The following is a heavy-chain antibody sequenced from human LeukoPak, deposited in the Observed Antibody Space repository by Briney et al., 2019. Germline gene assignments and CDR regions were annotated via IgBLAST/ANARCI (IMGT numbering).Heavy chain of an antibody. CDR2: IYYSGST. J-gene: IGHJ4*02. V-gene: IGHV4-59*01. CDR1: GGSISSYY. CDR3: ARVTGYRIEDYFDY. Sequence: PSETLSLTCTVSGGSISSYYWSWIRQPPGKGLEWIGYIYYSGSTNYNPSLKSRVTISVETSKNEFSLKLRSVTAADAAVYYCARVTGYRIEDYFDYWGQGTLVTVSS. D-gene: IGHD6-13*01.